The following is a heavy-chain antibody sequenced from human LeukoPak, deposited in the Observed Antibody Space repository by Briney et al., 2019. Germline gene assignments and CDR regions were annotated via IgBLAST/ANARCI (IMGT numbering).Heavy chain of an antibody. J-gene: IGHJ4*02. V-gene: IGHV3-15*01. CDR3: TTEVGTPMYYFDY. Sequence: GGSLRLSCAASGLTFSNAWMSWVRQAPGKGLEWVGRINSKTDGATTDYAAPVKGRFTISRDDSKNTLSLHMNSLKTEDTAMYYCTTEVGTPMYYFDYWGQGTLVTVSS. CDR1: GLTFSNAW. D-gene: IGHD4-23*01. CDR2: INSKTDGATT.